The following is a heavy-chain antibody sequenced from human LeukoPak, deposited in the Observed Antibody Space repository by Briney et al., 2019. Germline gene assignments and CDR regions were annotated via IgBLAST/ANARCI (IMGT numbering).Heavy chain of an antibody. CDR1: GFVFSDES. D-gene: IGHD1-7*01. J-gene: IGHJ4*02. V-gene: IGHV3-7*01. Sequence: GGSLRLSCAASGFVFSDESMNWVRQAPGKGLEWVANIKQDGSEKYYVDSVKGRFTISRDNAKNSLYLQMGSLTAEDTAVYYCATSRTFDYWGQGTLVTVSS. CDR2: IKQDGSEK. CDR3: ATSRTFDY.